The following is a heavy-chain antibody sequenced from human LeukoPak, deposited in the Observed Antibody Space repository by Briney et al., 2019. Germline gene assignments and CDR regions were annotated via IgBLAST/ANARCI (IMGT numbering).Heavy chain of an antibody. D-gene: IGHD2-15*01. CDR2: INPNSGGT. Sequence: EASVKVSCKASGYTFTAYYMHWVRQAPGQGLEWMGWINPNSGGTNYAQKFQGRVTMTWDTSISTAYMELSRLRSDDTAVYYCARGPEVGYCSGGSCVHFDYWGQGTLVTVSS. CDR1: GYTFTAYY. CDR3: ARGPEVGYCSGGSCVHFDY. V-gene: IGHV1-2*02. J-gene: IGHJ4*02.